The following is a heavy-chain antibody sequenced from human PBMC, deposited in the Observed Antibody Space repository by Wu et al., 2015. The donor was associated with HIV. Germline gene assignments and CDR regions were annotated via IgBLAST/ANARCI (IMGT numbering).Heavy chain of an antibody. D-gene: IGHD3-10*01. Sequence: ASVKVSCKVSGYTLSKLSMHWVRQTPGKGLEWMGGFDPKDGEIVYAQNFQGRLTMTEDTSTDTAYVELRSLRFEDTAVYYCTTLRGGYYAGSDIPAAFDIWGQGTMVTVSP. J-gene: IGHJ3*02. CDR3: TTLRGGYYAGSDIPAAFDI. V-gene: IGHV1-24*01. CDR2: FDPKDGEI. CDR1: GYTLSKLS.